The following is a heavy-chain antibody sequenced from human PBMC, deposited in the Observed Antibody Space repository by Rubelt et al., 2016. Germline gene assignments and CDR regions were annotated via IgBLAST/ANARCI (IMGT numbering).Heavy chain of an antibody. D-gene: IGHD2-8*02. CDR3: ARQVADAEGGFFDY. CDR2: VHSSGST. Sequence: QVHLQQWGAGLLKPSETLSLTCAVYGGSFSDYYWSWIRQPAGKGLEWIGYVHSSGSTNYNPSLKSRITISRDTSKNQFPLTWTPVTAADTAVYHCARQVADAEGGFFDYWGQGTLVTVST. V-gene: IGHV4-34*01. J-gene: IGHJ4*02. CDR1: GGSFSDYY.